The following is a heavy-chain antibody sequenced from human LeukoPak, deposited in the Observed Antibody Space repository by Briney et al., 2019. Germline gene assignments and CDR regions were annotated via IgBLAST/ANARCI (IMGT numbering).Heavy chain of an antibody. CDR1: GGSISSSNW. D-gene: IGHD3-10*01. J-gene: IGHJ3*02. CDR2: IYHSGST. Sequence: SGTLSLTCAVSGGSISSSNWWSWVRQPPGKGLEWIGEIYHSGSTNYNPSLKSRVTISVDKSKNQFSLKLSSVTAADTAVYYCARDPLSPGSYYSWNDAFDIWGQGTMVTVSS. V-gene: IGHV4-4*02. CDR3: ARDPLSPGSYYSWNDAFDI.